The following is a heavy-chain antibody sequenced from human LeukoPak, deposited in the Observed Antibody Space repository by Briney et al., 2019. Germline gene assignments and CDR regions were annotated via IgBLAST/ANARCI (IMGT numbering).Heavy chain of an antibody. D-gene: IGHD4/OR15-4a*01. Sequence: GGSLRLSCAASGFTFNYYGMHWVRQAPGKGLEWVAFIRYDGNDKYYAESVKGRFTISRDTSTPYLQMNSLTAEDTAVYYCATLRTTPYYFDYWGQGTLVTVSS. CDR3: ATLRTTPYYFDY. CDR1: GFTFNYYG. J-gene: IGHJ4*02. V-gene: IGHV3-30*02. CDR2: IRYDGNDK.